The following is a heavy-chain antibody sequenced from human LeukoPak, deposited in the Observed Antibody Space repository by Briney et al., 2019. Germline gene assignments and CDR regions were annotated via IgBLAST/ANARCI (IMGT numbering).Heavy chain of an antibody. CDR2: IIPIFGTA. CDR3: ARLGYYDILTGWFDP. J-gene: IGHJ5*02. V-gene: IGHV1-69*13. CDR1: GYTFTSYA. D-gene: IGHD3-9*01. Sequence: SVKVSCKASGYTFTSYAMNWVRQAPGQGLEWMGGIIPIFGTANYAQKFQGRVTITADESTSTAYMELSSLRSEDTAVYYCARLGYYDILTGWFDPWGQGTLVTVSS.